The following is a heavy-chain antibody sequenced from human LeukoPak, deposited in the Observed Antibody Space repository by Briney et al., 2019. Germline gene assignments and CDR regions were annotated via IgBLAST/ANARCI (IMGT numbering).Heavy chain of an antibody. CDR2: MNPNSGNT. D-gene: IGHD6-13*01. J-gene: IGHJ6*03. CDR1: GYTFTSYD. V-gene: IGHV1-8*01. CDR3: ARSIAAAASPDYYYYMDV. Sequence: ASVKVSCKASGYTFTSYDINWVRQATGQGLEWMGWMNPNSGNTGYAQKFQGRVTITADKSTSTAYMELSSLRSEDTAVYYCARSIAAAASPDYYYYMDVWGKGTTVTVSS.